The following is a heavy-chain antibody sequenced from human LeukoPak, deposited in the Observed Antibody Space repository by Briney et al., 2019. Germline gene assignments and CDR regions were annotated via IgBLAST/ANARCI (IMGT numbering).Heavy chain of an antibody. V-gene: IGHV1-2*02. CDR2: INPNSGGT. J-gene: IGHJ3*02. CDR3: ARAQRREYITGTTCAFDI. D-gene: IGHD1-7*01. CDR1: GYTFTGYY. Sequence: ASVKVSCKASGYTFTGYYMHWVRQAPGQGLEWMGWINPNSGGTNYAQKFQGRVTMTRDTSISTAYMELSRLRSDDTAVYYCARAQRREYITGTTCAFDIWGQGTMVTVSS.